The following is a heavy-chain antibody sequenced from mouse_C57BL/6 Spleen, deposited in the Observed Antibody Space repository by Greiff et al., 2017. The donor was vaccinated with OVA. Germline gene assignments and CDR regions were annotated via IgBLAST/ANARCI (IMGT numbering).Heavy chain of an antibody. CDR1: GFTFSDAW. D-gene: IGHD1-2*01. CDR3: TRTTADYEWYFDV. CDR2: IRNKANNHAT. Sequence: EVQRVESGGGLVQPGGSMKLSCAASGFTFSDAWMDWVRQSPEKGLEWVAEIRNKANNHATYYAESVKGRFTISRDDSKSSVYLQMNSLRAEDTGIYYCTRTTADYEWYFDVWGTGTTVTVSS. V-gene: IGHV6-6*01. J-gene: IGHJ1*03.